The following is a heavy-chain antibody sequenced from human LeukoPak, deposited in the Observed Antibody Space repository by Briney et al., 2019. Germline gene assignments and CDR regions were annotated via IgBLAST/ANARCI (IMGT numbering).Heavy chain of an antibody. CDR3: AREGSNYEHYYYYMDV. Sequence: GGSLRLSCAASGFTFSSYGMHWVRQAPGKGLEWVAVIWYDGSNKYYADSVKGRFTISRDNSKNTLYLQMNSLRAEDTAVYYCAREGSNYEHYYYYMDVWGKGTTVTVSS. CDR1: GFTFSSYG. CDR2: IWYDGSNK. J-gene: IGHJ6*03. D-gene: IGHD4-11*01. V-gene: IGHV3-33*01.